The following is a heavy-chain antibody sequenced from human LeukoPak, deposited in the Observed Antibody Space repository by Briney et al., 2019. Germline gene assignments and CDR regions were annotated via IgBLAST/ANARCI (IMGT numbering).Heavy chain of an antibody. CDR1: GFTVSNNY. J-gene: IGHJ4*02. CDR3: ARDLAYSRLDY. Sequence: GGSLRLSCVVSGFTVSNNYMSWVRQAPRKGLEWVASINPDGNKKYSADSVKGRFTISRDNAENSLYLQMNSLRVEDTAFYYCARDLAYSRLDYWGQGMLVTVSS. D-gene: IGHD5-18*01. CDR2: INPDGNKK. V-gene: IGHV3-7*01.